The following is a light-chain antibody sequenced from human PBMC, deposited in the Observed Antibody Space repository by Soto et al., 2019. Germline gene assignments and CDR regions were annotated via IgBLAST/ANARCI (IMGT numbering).Light chain of an antibody. CDR3: QQRSKWPEIT. J-gene: IGKJ3*01. CDR2: DAS. Sequence: EVVLTQSPATLSLSPGERATLSCRASQSIRSSLAWYQHKPGQSPRLIIYDASYRATGIPARFSGSGSGKDFPLTITSLEHEDFAVYYCQQRSKWPEITFGPGTKVDIK. CDR1: QSIRSS. V-gene: IGKV3-11*01.